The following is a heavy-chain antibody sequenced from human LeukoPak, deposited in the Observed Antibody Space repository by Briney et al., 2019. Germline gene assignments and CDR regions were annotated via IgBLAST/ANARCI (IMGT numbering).Heavy chain of an antibody. CDR3: ARGIVEWLYLNY. Sequence: PGGSLRLSCAASGFPFAPFWMTWVRQAPGKGPEFVATMNRDGSEVAYGNSVRGRFTISRDNAKNSLYLQMYSLRAEDTAVYYCARGIVEWLYLNYWGQGALVTVSS. CDR2: MNRDGSEV. D-gene: IGHD3-3*01. V-gene: IGHV3-7*04. CDR1: GFPFAPFW. J-gene: IGHJ4*02.